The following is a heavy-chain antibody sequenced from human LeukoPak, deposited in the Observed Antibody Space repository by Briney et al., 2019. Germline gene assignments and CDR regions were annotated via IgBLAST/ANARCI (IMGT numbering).Heavy chain of an antibody. CDR3: ARGLFLRVAAIGY. J-gene: IGHJ4*02. CDR1: GGSISSSSYY. V-gene: IGHV4-39*07. CDR2: INHSGST. D-gene: IGHD2-15*01. Sequence: SETLSLTCTVSGGSISSSSYYWGWIRQPPGKGLEWIGEINHSGSTNYNPSLKSRVTISVDTSKNQFSLKLSSVTAADTAVYYCARGLFLRVAAIGYWGQGTLVTVSS.